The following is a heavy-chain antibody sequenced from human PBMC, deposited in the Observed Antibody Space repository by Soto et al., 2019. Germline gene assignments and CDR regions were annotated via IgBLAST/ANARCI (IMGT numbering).Heavy chain of an antibody. V-gene: IGHV3-15*07. Sequence: GGSLRLSCAASGFTFSNAWMNWVRQAHGKGLEWVGRIKSKTDGGTTDYAAPVKGRFTISRDDSKNTLYLQMNSLKTEDTAVYYCSTDHAYYYDSSGYYYGYYCGQGTLVTVSS. CDR3: STDHAYYYDSSGYYYGYY. J-gene: IGHJ4*02. CDR2: IKSKTDGGTT. D-gene: IGHD3-22*01. CDR1: GFTFSNAW.